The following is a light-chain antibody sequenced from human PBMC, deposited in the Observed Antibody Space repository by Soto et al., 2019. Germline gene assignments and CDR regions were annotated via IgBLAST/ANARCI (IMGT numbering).Light chain of an antibody. CDR1: SSDVGGYNY. J-gene: IGLJ1*01. CDR3: SSYTTRSTLEV. CDR2: DVS. V-gene: IGLV2-14*01. Sequence: QSALTQPASVSGSPGQSITIACTGTSSDVGGYNYVSWYQQHPGKAPKLLIYDVSDRPSGVSNRFSGSKSGNTASLTISGLQAGDEADYYCSSYTTRSTLEVFGTGTKLTVL.